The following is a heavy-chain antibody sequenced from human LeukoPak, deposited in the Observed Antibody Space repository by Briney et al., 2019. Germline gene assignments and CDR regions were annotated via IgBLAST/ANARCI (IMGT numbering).Heavy chain of an antibody. CDR1: GGSVSSGSYY. CDR3: ARGEYYDYVWVGYYFDY. V-gene: IGHV4-61*01. CDR2: IYYSGST. J-gene: IGHJ4*02. Sequence: KSSETLCLTCTVSGGSVSSGSYYWSWIRQPPGKGLEWIGYIYYSGSTNYNPFLKSRVTISVDTSKNQFSLKLSSVTAADTAVYYCARGEYYDYVWVGYYFDYWGQGTLVTVSS. D-gene: IGHD3-16*01.